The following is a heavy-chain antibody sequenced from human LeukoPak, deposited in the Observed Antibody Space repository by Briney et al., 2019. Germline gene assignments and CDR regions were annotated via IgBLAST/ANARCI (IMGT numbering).Heavy chain of an antibody. CDR2: ISGSGGNT. Sequence: GGSLRVSCATSGFTFSSYAMSWVRQAPGKGLEWVSSISGSGGNTYYADSVKGRFTISRDYSKNTLYLQMNSLRTEETAVYYCAKGPAMVRGTFDPWGQGTLVTVSS. V-gene: IGHV3-23*01. CDR3: AKGPAMVRGTFDP. D-gene: IGHD3-10*01. J-gene: IGHJ5*02. CDR1: GFTFSSYA.